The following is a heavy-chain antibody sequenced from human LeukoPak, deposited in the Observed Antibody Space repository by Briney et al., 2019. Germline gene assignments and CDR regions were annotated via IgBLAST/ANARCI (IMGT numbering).Heavy chain of an antibody. CDR1: GGTFSSYS. CDR3: WRESIAARPPDF. J-gene: IGHJ4*02. V-gene: IGHV1-69*01. D-gene: IGHD6-6*01. Sequence: SVKVSCTASGGTFSSYSISWVRQAPGQGLEWMGGIIPIFGTANYAQKFQGRVTITADGSTSTAYMELNSLRSEETAVVYGWRESIAARPPDFWGQGNLVNVSS. CDR2: IIPIFGTA.